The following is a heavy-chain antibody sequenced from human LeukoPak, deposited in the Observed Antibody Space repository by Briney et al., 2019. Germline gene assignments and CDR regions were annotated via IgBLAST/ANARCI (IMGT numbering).Heavy chain of an antibody. Sequence: PGGSLRLSCAASGITFRNYAMSWVRQARGKGLEWVSAINGEGGSTYYADSVKGRFTISRDNSNNILFLQMNSLRVEDTAVYYCAKWGAQSGTYRVVDCWGRGTLVTVSS. CDR3: AKWGAQSGTYRVVDC. CDR2: INGEGGST. V-gene: IGHV3-23*01. CDR1: GITFRNYA. J-gene: IGHJ4*02. D-gene: IGHD3-10*01.